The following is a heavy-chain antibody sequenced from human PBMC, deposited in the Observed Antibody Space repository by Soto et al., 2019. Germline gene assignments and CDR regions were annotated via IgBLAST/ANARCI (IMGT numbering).Heavy chain of an antibody. CDR1: GFSLSTTGVG. J-gene: IGHJ4*02. D-gene: IGHD4-17*01. CDR2: IYWDDDK. V-gene: IGHV2-5*02. Sequence: QITLKESGPTLVKPTQTLTLTCTFSGFSLSTTGVGVGWIRQPPGKALEWLALIYWDDDKRYSPSLNSRLTIAKYTSKNQGVLTMTNMDPVDTATYDGAHRPYDYGDLYFFDYWCQGTLVTVSS. CDR3: AHRPYDYGDLYFFDY.